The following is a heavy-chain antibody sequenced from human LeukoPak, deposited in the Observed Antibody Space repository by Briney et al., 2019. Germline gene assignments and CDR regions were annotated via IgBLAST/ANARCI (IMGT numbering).Heavy chain of an antibody. CDR1: GGSISSSSYY. Sequence: SETLSLTCIVSGGSISSSSYYWGWIRQPPGKGLEWIGSIYYSGSTYYNPSLKSRVTISVDTSKNQFSLKLSSVTAADTAVYYCARLFNWKSALRVDYWGQGTLVTVSS. CDR3: ARLFNWKSALRVDY. J-gene: IGHJ4*02. CDR2: IYYSGST. D-gene: IGHD1-20*01. V-gene: IGHV4-39*01.